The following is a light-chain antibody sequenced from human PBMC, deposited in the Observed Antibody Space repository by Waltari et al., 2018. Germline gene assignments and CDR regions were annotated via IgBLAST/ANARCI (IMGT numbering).Light chain of an antibody. Sequence: SYVVTQPPSVSVAPGETATITCGGENIGTYSVHWYQQKAGQAPVLGIFYYRDRPSVIPDRFSSSNSGHTATLTISRVEAGDEARYYCHVWHPHVDPGVFGTGTEVTVL. CDR1: NIGTYS. V-gene: IGLV3-21*04. J-gene: IGLJ1*01. CDR2: YYR. CDR3: HVWHPHVDPGV.